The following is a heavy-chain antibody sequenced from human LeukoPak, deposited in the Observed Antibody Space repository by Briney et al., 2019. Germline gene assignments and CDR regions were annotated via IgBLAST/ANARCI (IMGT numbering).Heavy chain of an antibody. Sequence: SVKLSCKASGGTFSSYAISWVRQAPGQGLEWMGGIIPIFGTANYAQKFQGRVTITADESTSTAYMEVRSLRAEDTAVYYCAEKKTSGPLLDYWGQGTLVTVSS. J-gene: IGHJ4*02. CDR1: GGTFSSYA. D-gene: IGHD6-19*01. CDR3: AEKKTSGPLLDY. V-gene: IGHV1-69*01. CDR2: IIPIFGTA.